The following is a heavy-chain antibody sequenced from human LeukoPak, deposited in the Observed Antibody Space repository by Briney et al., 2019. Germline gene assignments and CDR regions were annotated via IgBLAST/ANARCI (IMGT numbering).Heavy chain of an antibody. CDR3: ARDKNHGDSYFAY. D-gene: IGHD4-17*01. V-gene: IGHV3-7*01. CDR2: IKHDGNEK. Sequence: PGGSLRLSCAASGFTFSNYWIHWVRQAPGKGLEWVANIKHDGNEKYYVDSVKGRFTISRDNAKNSLYLQMNSLRAEDTAVYYCARDKNHGDSYFAYWGQGILVTVSS. J-gene: IGHJ4*02. CDR1: GFTFSNYW.